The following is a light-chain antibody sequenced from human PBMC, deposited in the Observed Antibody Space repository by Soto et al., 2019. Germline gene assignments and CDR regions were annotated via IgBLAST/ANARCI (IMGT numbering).Light chain of an antibody. CDR1: QSISGW. CDR2: DAS. CDR3: QQYNSYPWT. J-gene: IGKJ1*01. Sequence: DIQMTQSPSTLSASVGDRVTITCRASQSISGWLAWYQQKPGKAPKLLIYDASSLESGVPSGFSGSGSGTEFTLTISSLQPDGFATYYCQQYNSYPWTFGQATKVDIK. V-gene: IGKV1-5*01.